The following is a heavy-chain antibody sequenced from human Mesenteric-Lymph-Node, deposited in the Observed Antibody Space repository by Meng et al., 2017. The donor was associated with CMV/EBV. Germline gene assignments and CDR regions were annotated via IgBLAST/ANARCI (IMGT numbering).Heavy chain of an antibody. CDR1: GFSFSDYW. V-gene: IGHV3-74*01. D-gene: IGHD3-3*01. J-gene: IGHJ6*01. Sequence: GESLKISCAASGFSFSDYWMHWVRLIAGEGLVWVSRISPDGGSTRYEDSVKGRFTISRDNAKSTLYLHMNSLRVEDTALYFCVRDERFFENYYVMDAWGPGTTVTVSS. CDR2: ISPDGGST. CDR3: VRDERFFENYYVMDA.